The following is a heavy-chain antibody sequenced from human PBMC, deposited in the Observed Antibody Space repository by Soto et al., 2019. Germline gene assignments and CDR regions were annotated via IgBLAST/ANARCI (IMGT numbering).Heavy chain of an antibody. CDR1: GFTVSSNY. CDR2: IYSGGST. CDR3: ASDGITAGGLFEY. Sequence: EVQLVESGGGLVQPGGSLRLSCAASGFTVSSNYMSWVRQAPGKGLEWVSVIYSGGSTYYADSVKGRFTISRHNSKNTLYLQMNSLRAEDTAVYYCASDGITAGGLFEYWGQGTLVTVSS. D-gene: IGHD3-3*01. V-gene: IGHV3-53*04. J-gene: IGHJ4*02.